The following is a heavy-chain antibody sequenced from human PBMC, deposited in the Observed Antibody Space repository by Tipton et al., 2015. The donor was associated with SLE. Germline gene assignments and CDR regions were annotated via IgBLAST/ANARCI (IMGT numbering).Heavy chain of an antibody. V-gene: IGHV4-38-2*02. CDR2: IYHSGST. J-gene: IGHJ4*02. CDR3: ARENDYGDYVIDY. Sequence: TLSLTCAVSGFSISSGYYWGWIRQPPGKGLEWIGSIYHSGSTYYNPSLQSRVTISVDTSKNQFSLKLSSVTAADTAVYYCARENDYGDYVIDYWGQGTLVTVSS. CDR1: GFSISSGYY. D-gene: IGHD4-17*01.